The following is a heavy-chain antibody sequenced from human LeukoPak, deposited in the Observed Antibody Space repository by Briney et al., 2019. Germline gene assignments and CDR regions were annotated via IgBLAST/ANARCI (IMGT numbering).Heavy chain of an antibody. Sequence: PGGSLRLSCAASGFTFSSYDMHWVRHATGKGLEWVSAIGTAGDPYYPGSVKGRFTISRENAKNSLYLQMNSLRAGDTAVYYCARGYGSGSSLRDAFDIWGQGTMVTVSS. CDR3: ARGYGSGSSLRDAFDI. D-gene: IGHD3-10*01. CDR2: IGTAGDP. CDR1: GFTFSSYD. J-gene: IGHJ3*02. V-gene: IGHV3-13*04.